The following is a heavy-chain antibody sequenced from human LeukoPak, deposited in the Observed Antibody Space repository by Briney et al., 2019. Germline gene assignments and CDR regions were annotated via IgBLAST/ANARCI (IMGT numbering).Heavy chain of an antibody. D-gene: IGHD3-10*01. V-gene: IGHV1-69*06. CDR2: IIPIFGTA. Sequence: GASVEVSCKASGGTFSSYAISWVRQAPGQGLEWMGGIIPIFGTANYAQKFQGRVTITADKSTSTAYMELSSLRSEDTAVYYCARGYYGSGSYYGDYYYMDVWGKGTTVTVSS. CDR3: ARGYYGSGSYYGDYYYMDV. CDR1: GGTFSSYA. J-gene: IGHJ6*03.